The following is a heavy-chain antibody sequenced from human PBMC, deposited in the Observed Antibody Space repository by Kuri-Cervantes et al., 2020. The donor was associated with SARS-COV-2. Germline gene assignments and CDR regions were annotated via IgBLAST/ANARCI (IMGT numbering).Heavy chain of an antibody. Sequence: ASVNVSCKASGYTFTSSGISWVRQAPGQGLEWMGWVSGYNGHTNYAQKLQGRVTMTTDTSTTTAYMELRSLRSDDTAVFYCVRDGYGDYVDYWGQGTLVTVSS. CDR1: GYTFTSSG. CDR3: VRDGYGDYVDY. D-gene: IGHD2-21*01. J-gene: IGHJ4*02. V-gene: IGHV1-18*04. CDR2: VSGYNGHT.